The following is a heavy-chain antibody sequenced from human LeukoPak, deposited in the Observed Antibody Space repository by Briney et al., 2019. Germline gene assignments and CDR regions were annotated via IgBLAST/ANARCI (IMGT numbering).Heavy chain of an antibody. J-gene: IGHJ4*02. Sequence: GGSLRLSCAASGFTFSSYSLNWVRQAPGKGLEWVSYIRPGSSITNYADSVKGRFTISRDDAKNSLYLQMNSLRAEDTAVYYCARDQDWAFDYWGQGTLVTVSS. D-gene: IGHD3/OR15-3a*01. V-gene: IGHV3-48*01. CDR1: GFTFSSYS. CDR2: IRPGSSIT. CDR3: ARDQDWAFDY.